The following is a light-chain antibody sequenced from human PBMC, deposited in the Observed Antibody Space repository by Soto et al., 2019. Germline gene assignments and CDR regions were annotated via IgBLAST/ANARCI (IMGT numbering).Light chain of an antibody. Sequence: SYELTQPPSVSVAPGQTARITCGGNNIGSKSVHWYQQKPGQAPVLVVYDDSDRPSGIPERFSGSNSGNTATLTISGLQAEDEADYYCCSYAGSSTFWVFGGGTQLTVL. V-gene: IGLV3-21*02. CDR1: NIGSKS. CDR3: CSYAGSSTFWV. CDR2: DDS. J-gene: IGLJ3*02.